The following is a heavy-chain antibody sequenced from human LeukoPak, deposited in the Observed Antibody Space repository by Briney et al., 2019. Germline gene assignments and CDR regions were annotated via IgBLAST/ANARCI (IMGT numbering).Heavy chain of an antibody. V-gene: IGHV1-69*01. J-gene: IGHJ4*02. CDR3: ARARGNYYDSSGLFDY. CDR1: GGTFSSYA. CDR2: IIPIFGTA. Sequence: SVKVSCKASGGTFSSYAISWVRQAPGQGLEWMGGIIPIFGTASYAQKFQGRVTITADESTSTACMELSSLRSEDTAVYYCARARGNYYDSSGLFDYWGQGTLVTVSS. D-gene: IGHD3-22*01.